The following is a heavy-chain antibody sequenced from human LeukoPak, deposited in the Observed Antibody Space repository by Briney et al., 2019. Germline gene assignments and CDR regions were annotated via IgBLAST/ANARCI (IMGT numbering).Heavy chain of an antibody. V-gene: IGHV3-7*01. CDR3: ARDAIDVYSYGYYYYYMDV. CDR2: IKQDGSEK. Sequence: GGSLRLSCAASGFTFSSYWMSWVRQAPGKGLEWVANIKQDGSEKYYVDSVKGRFTISRDNAKNSLYLQMNSLTAEDTAVYYCARDAIDVYSYGYYYYYMDVWGKGTTVTVSS. CDR1: GFTFSSYW. D-gene: IGHD5-18*01. J-gene: IGHJ6*03.